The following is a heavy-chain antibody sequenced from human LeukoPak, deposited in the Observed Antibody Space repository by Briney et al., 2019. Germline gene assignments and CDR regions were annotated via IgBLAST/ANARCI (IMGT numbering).Heavy chain of an antibody. CDR3: ARVGKEGNSHHMDV. CDR1: GFTFNHYW. V-gene: IGHV3-7*01. D-gene: IGHD1-26*01. J-gene: IGHJ6*04. CDR2: IKPDGSEK. Sequence: GGSLRLSCAASGFTFNHYWMSWVRQAPGKGLEWVANIKPDGSEKYYVESVKGRFTNSRDNAKNSLNLQMRSLRVEDTAVYYCARVGKEGNSHHMDVWGKGTTVTVSS.